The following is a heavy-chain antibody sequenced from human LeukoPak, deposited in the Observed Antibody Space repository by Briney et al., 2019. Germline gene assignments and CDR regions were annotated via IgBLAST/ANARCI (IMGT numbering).Heavy chain of an antibody. D-gene: IGHD3-10*01. V-gene: IGHV3-9*01. J-gene: IGHJ6*02. CDR1: GFTFADYA. CDR3: SKGNYGMDV. Sequence: SLRLSCAASGFTFADYAMHWVRQAPGKGLEWVSGISWNSGSIDYADSVKGRFTISRANAKKSLYLQMDSLRPEDTALYYCSKGNYGMDVWGQGTTVTVSS. CDR2: ISWNSGSI.